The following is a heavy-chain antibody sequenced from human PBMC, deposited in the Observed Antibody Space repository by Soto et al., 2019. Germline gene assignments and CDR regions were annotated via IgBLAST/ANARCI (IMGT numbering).Heavy chain of an antibody. Sequence: HPGGSLRLSCAASGFTFSSYGMHWVRQAPGKGLEWVAVIWYDGSNKYYADSVKGRFTISRDNSKNTLYLQMNSLRAEDTAVYYCAREHIGPPHLYYGMDVWGQGTTVTVSS. CDR1: GFTFSSYG. V-gene: IGHV3-33*01. J-gene: IGHJ6*02. CDR2: IWYDGSNK. CDR3: AREHIGPPHLYYGMDV. D-gene: IGHD2-21*01.